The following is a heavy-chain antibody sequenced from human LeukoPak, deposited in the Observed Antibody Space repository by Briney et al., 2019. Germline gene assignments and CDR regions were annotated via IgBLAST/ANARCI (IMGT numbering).Heavy chain of an antibody. D-gene: IGHD4-11*01. CDR1: GGSISSGDYY. Sequence: SETLSLTCTVSGGSISSGDYYWSWIRQPPGKGLEWIGYIYYSGSAYYNPSLKSRVTISVDTSENQFSLKLSSVTAADTAVYYCARGYDYIDDYWGQGTLVTVSS. J-gene: IGHJ4*02. V-gene: IGHV4-30-4*08. CDR2: IYYSGSA. CDR3: ARGYDYIDDY.